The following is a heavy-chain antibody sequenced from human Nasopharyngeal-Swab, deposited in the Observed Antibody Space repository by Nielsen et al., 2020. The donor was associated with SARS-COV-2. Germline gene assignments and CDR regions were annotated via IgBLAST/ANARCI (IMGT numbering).Heavy chain of an antibody. Sequence: SETLSLTCTVSGGSISSSSYYWGWIRQPPGKGLEWIGSIYYSGSTYYNPSLKSRVTISVDTSKNQFSLKLSSVTAADMAVYYCASAVWYFDLWGRGTLVTVSS. CDR1: GGSISSSSYY. V-gene: IGHV4-39*01. CDR2: IYYSGST. CDR3: ASAVWYFDL. J-gene: IGHJ2*01.